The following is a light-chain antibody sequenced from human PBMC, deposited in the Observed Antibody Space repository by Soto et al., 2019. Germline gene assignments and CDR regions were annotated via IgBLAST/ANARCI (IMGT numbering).Light chain of an antibody. Sequence: QSVLTQPPSVSGAPGQRVTISCTGSGSNIGAGYDVHWYQQLPGTAPKLLIYGNTNRPSGVPDRFSGSKSGTSASLAITGLQAEDEADYYFQSYDSSLSGYVVFGGGTKLTVL. J-gene: IGLJ2*01. CDR3: QSYDSSLSGYVV. CDR1: GSNIGAGYD. V-gene: IGLV1-40*01. CDR2: GNT.